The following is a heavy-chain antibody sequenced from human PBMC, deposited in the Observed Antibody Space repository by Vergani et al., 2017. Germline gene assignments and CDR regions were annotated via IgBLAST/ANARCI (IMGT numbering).Heavy chain of an antibody. CDR1: GFTFSRYV. D-gene: IGHD1-26*01. Sequence: EVQLLESGGDLVQPGGSLRLSCVASGFTFSRYVMSWVRQAPGKGLEWVSIISDSGGKTYYADSVRGRFTISRDNFKDTLFLQMNSLRAEDTALYYWPKIPEEWELFFDSWGQETLVTVSS. J-gene: IGHJ4*02. V-gene: IGHV3-23*01. CDR3: PKIPEEWELFFDS. CDR2: ISDSGGKT.